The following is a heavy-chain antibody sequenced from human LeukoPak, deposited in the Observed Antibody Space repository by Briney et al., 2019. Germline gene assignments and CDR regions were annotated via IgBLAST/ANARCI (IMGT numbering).Heavy chain of an antibody. J-gene: IGHJ4*02. CDR1: GGSISSGGYY. D-gene: IGHD3-22*01. V-gene: IGHV4-31*03. CDR3: ASQGSSGYLTYFDY. CDR2: IYYSGST. Sequence: SQTLSLTSTVSGGSISSGGYYWSWIRQHPGKGLEWIGYIYYSGSTYYNPSLKSRVTISVDTSKNQFSLKLSSVTAADTAVYYCASQGSSGYLTYFDYWGQGTLVTVSS.